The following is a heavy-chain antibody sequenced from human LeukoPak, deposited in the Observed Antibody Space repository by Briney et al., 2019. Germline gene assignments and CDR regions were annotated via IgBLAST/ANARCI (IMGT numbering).Heavy chain of an antibody. CDR2: ISAYNGNT. D-gene: IGHD4-17*01. J-gene: IGHJ4*02. CDR3: ARVHQGDGYGDYVYFDY. Sequence: ASVKVSCKASGYTFTSYGISWVRQAPGQGLEWMGWISAYNGNTNYAQKLQGRVTMTTDTSTSTAYMELRSLRSDDTAVYYCARVHQGDGYGDYVYFDYWGQGTLVTVSS. V-gene: IGHV1-18*01. CDR1: GYTFTSYG.